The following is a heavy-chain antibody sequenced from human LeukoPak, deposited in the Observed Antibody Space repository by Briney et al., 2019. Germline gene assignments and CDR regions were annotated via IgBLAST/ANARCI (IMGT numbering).Heavy chain of an antibody. CDR2: ITGSGDDT. Sequence: GGSLRLSCAASGFTFSSYAMSWVRQAPGKGLEWVSAITGSGDDTYYADSVKGRFTISRDNSRNTLYLRMSSLRAEDTAVFYCAREYSSGWYVVDYWGQGTLVTVSS. CDR3: AREYSSGWYVVDY. D-gene: IGHD6-19*01. CDR1: GFTFSSYA. V-gene: IGHV3-23*01. J-gene: IGHJ4*02.